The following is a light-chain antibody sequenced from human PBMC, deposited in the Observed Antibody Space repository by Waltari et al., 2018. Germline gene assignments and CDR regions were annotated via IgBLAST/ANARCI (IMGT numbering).Light chain of an antibody. CDR1: QTINGW. Sequence: DIQMTQSPSTLSASVGDRVTITCRASQTINGWLAWYQQKPGKAPELLIHDASTLESGVPPRFSGSGSGTEFTLTISSVQPEDVATYYCQQYLLSWTFGQGTRVEIK. CDR3: QQYLLSWT. J-gene: IGKJ1*01. V-gene: IGKV1-5*01. CDR2: DAS.